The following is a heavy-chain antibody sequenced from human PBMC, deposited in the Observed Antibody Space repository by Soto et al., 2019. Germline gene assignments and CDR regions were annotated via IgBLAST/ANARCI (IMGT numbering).Heavy chain of an antibody. CDR1: GFTFNHYW. V-gene: IGHV3-7*05. J-gene: IGHJ4*02. CDR3: ARIGYSSSSFDY. D-gene: IGHD6-6*01. Sequence: GGSLRLSCAASGFTFNHYWMSWVRRPPGKGLEWVANIKQDGGEEHYVDSLKGRFTISRDNAKNSVYLQMNSLRAEDTAVYYCARIGYSSSSFDYWGQGTLVTVSS. CDR2: IKQDGGEE.